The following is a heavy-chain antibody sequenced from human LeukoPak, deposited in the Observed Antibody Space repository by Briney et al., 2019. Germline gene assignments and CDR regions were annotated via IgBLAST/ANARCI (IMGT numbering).Heavy chain of an antibody. J-gene: IGHJ6*02. V-gene: IGHV3-30-3*01. CDR2: ISYDGSNK. CDR1: GFTFSSYA. Sequence: PGSLWKISCAASGFTFSSYAMHWVRQAPGKGLEWVAVISYDGSNKYYADSVKGRFTISRDNSKNTLYLQMNSLRAEDTAVYYCARCYYYYGMDVWGQGTTVTVSS. CDR3: ARCYYYYGMDV.